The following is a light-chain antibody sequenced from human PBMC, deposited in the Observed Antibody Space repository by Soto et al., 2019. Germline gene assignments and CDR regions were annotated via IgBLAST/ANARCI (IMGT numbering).Light chain of an antibody. CDR1: QSVTTR. CDR3: HQRSKWPQT. CDR2: DAS. V-gene: IGKV3-11*01. J-gene: IGKJ1*01. Sequence: DIVLTQYPATLSLSPGERATLSCRARQSVTTRLAWYQHIRGQAPRLVIYDASTRATGIPPRFSGSGSGTDFTLTISSLEPEDSAVYYCHQRSKWPQTFGQGTTVEIK.